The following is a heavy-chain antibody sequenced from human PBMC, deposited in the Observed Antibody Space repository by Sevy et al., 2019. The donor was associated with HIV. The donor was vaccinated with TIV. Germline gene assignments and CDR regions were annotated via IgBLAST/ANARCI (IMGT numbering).Heavy chain of an antibody. CDR3: AGAEVPAAMGDYYYGMDV. V-gene: IGHV3-30-3*01. J-gene: IGHJ6*02. CDR2: ISYDGSNK. Sequence: GGSLRLSCAASGFTFSSYAMHWVRQAPGKGLEWVAVISYDGSNKYYADSVKGRFTISRDNSKNTLYLQMNSLRAEDTAVYYCAGAEVPAAMGDYYYGMDVWGQGTTVTVSS. CDR1: GFTFSSYA. D-gene: IGHD2-2*01.